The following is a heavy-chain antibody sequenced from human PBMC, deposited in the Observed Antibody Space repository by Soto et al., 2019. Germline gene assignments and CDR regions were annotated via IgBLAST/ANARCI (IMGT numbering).Heavy chain of an antibody. Sequence: QITLKESGPTLVKPTQTLTLTCTFSGFSLSTSAVAVGWIRQPPGKALEWLALIYWDDDKRYSPSLKSRLTITKDTSKNQVVLTMTNMDPVDTATYYCAHSILHTVTNSRYFDYWGQGTLVTVSS. D-gene: IGHD4-17*01. CDR1: GFSLSTSAVA. J-gene: IGHJ4*02. CDR2: IYWDDDK. V-gene: IGHV2-5*02. CDR3: AHSILHTVTNSRYFDY.